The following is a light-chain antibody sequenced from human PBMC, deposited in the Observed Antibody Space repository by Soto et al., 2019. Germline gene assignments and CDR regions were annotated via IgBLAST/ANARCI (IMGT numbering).Light chain of an antibody. Sequence: DIQMTQSPSTLAPSVGDSVTITCRASQSLSSWLAWYQQKPGKAPKLLIYDASSLESGVPSRFSGSGSGTEFILTISSLQPDDFATYYCQQYNSFWTFGQGTKVEVK. CDR3: QQYNSFWT. CDR1: QSLSSW. CDR2: DAS. V-gene: IGKV1-5*01. J-gene: IGKJ1*01.